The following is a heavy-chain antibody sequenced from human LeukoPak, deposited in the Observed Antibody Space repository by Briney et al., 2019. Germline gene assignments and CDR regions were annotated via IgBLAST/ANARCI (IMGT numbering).Heavy chain of an antibody. CDR1: GFTFSSYS. J-gene: IGHJ4*02. CDR2: ISSSSSYI. D-gene: IGHD6-19*01. CDR3: ARVNRLAFDY. V-gene: IGHV3-21*01. Sequence: GGSLRLSCAASGFTFSSYSMNWVRQAPGKGLEWVSSISSSSSYIYYADSVRGRFTISRDNAKNSLHLQMNSLRAEDTAVYYCARVNRLAFDYWGQGTLVTVSS.